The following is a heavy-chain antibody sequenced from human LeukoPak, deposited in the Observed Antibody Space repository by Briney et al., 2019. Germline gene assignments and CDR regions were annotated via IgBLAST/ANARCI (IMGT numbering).Heavy chain of an antibody. V-gene: IGHV3-23*01. CDR1: GFTFSNYV. D-gene: IGHD6-13*01. J-gene: IGHJ4*02. Sequence: GGSLRLSCAASGFTFSNYVISWVRQAPGKGLEWVSGITGIGDGTYYADSVKGRFTISRDNYENTLYLQMDSLRAEDTAVYYCAKHAGYSGTWYYFDYWGQGTLVTVSS. CDR3: AKHAGYSGTWYYFDY. CDR2: ITGIGDGT.